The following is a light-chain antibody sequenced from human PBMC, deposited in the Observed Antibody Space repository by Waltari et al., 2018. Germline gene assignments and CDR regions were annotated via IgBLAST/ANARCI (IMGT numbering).Light chain of an antibody. CDR2: AVR. CDR1: SSDIGSYDL. J-gene: IGLJ3*02. Sequence: QSALTQPASVSASPGQSITIPCTGPSSDIGSYDLVSWYQPHPGKAPKLIVYAVRERPSGVSSRFSGSKSGNTASLTISGLQAEDEADYYCSSAGDGTLLFGGGTKLTVL. CDR3: CSSAGDGTLL. V-gene: IGLV2-23*02.